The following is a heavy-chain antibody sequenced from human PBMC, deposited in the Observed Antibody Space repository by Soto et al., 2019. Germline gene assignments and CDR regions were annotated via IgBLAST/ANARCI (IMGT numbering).Heavy chain of an antibody. Sequence: PSETLSLTCAVYGGSFSGYYWSWIRQPPGKGLEWIGEINHSVSTNYNPSLKSRVTISVDTSKNQFSLKLSSVTAADTAVYYCARSIGSGWYRGYYFDYWGQGTLVTVSS. CDR3: ARSIGSGWYRGYYFDY. D-gene: IGHD6-19*01. V-gene: IGHV4-34*01. J-gene: IGHJ4*02. CDR1: GGSFSGYY. CDR2: INHSVST.